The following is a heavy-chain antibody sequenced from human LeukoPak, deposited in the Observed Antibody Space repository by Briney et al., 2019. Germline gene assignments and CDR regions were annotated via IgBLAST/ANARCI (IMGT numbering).Heavy chain of an antibody. CDR1: GFAVSSNY. J-gene: IGHJ4*02. V-gene: IGHV3-66*01. CDR2: FYSGGST. CDR3: ARGRGYSGYDESYPFDY. Sequence: GSLRLSCAASGFAVSSNYMNWVRQAPGKGLEWLSVFYSGGSTDYADSVKGRLTMSRDNSKNTLYLQMNSLRAEDTAVYYCARGRGYSGYDESYPFDYWGQGTLVTVSS. D-gene: IGHD5-12*01.